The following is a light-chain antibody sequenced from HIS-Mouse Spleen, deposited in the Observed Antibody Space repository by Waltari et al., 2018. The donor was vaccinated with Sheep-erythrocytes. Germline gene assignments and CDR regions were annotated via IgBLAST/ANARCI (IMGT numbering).Light chain of an antibody. CDR2: DVS. J-gene: IGLJ1*01. CDR3: CSYAGSYNHV. CDR1: SSDVGGYNY. Sequence: QSALTQPRSVSGSPGQSVTISCTGTSSDVGGYNYVSWYQQHPGKAPKLIIYDVSKRPSGVPDRFSGSKSGNTASLTISGFQAEDEADYYCCSYAGSYNHVFATGTKVTVL. V-gene: IGLV2-11*01.